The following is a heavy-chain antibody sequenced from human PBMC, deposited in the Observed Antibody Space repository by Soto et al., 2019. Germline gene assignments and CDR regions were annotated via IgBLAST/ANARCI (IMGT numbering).Heavy chain of an antibody. CDR3: ARVYRITMVRGELSEY. CDR1: GYTFTSYG. CDR2: ISAYNGNT. Sequence: QVQLVQSGAEVKKPGASVKVSCKASGYTFTSYGISWVRQAPGQGLEWMGRISAYNGNTNYAQKLQGRVTMTTDTSTSTAYMEVRSLRSDDTAVYYCARVYRITMVRGELSEYWGQGTLVTVSS. V-gene: IGHV1-18*01. D-gene: IGHD3-10*01. J-gene: IGHJ4*02.